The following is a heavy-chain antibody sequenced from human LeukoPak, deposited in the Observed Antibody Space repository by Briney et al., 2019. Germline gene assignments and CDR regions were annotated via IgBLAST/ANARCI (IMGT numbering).Heavy chain of an antibody. Sequence: ASVKVSCKASGYTFTGYYMHWVRQAPGQGLEWMGWISAYNGNTNYAQKLQGRVTMTTDTSTSTAYMELRSLRSDDTAVYYCATEYSSSFDPWGQGTLVTVSS. J-gene: IGHJ5*02. CDR1: GYTFTGYY. CDR2: ISAYNGNT. V-gene: IGHV1-18*04. D-gene: IGHD6-6*01. CDR3: ATEYSSSFDP.